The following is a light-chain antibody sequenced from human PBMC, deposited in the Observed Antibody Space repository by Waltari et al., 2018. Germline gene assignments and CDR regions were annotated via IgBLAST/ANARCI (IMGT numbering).Light chain of an antibody. J-gene: IGLJ2*01. Sequence: QSAPSQPASVSGSPGQSITISCTGSSSDVGGYNYVSWYQQHPGKAPKLLIYEVSNRTSWVSNRFSGSKSGNTASLTISGLQAEDEADYYCSSYTSSSTVVFGGGTKVTVL. CDR2: EVS. CDR3: SSYTSSSTVV. V-gene: IGLV2-14*01. CDR1: SSDVGGYNY.